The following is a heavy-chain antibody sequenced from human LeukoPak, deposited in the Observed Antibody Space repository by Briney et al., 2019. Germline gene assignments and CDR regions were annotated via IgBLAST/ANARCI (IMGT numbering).Heavy chain of an antibody. CDR3: ARDLNHDSGSPMDV. V-gene: IGHV1-18*01. D-gene: IGHD3-10*01. J-gene: IGHJ6*04. Sequence: ASVKVSCKASGYTFTSYGISWVRQAPGQGLEWMGWISAYNGNTNYAQKFQGRVTITADESTSTAYMEVSSLRSEDTAVYYCARDLNHDSGSPMDVWGKGTTVTISS. CDR1: GYTFTSYG. CDR2: ISAYNGNT.